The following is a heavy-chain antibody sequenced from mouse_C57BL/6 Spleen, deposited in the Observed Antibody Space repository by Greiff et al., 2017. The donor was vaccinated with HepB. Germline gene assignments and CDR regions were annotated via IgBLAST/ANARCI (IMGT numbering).Heavy chain of an antibody. CDR2: ISYDGSN. CDR3: ARGGYGSSYGRRYFDY. V-gene: IGHV3-6*01. CDR1: GYSITSGYY. Sequence: EVQLQQSGPGLVKPSQSLSLTCSVTGYSITSGYYWNWIRQFPGNKLEWMGYISYDGSNNYNPSLKNRISITRDTSKNQFFLKLNSVTTEDTATYYCARGGYGSSYGRRYFDYWGQGTTLTVSS. J-gene: IGHJ2*01. D-gene: IGHD1-1*01.